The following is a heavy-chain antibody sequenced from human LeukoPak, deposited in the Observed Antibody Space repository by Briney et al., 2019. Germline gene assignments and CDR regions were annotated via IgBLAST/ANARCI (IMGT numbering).Heavy chain of an antibody. CDR1: SPSLSGYS. V-gene: IGHV4-34*01. CDR2: IHNSGST. J-gene: IGHJ4*02. D-gene: IGHD1-7*01. CDR3: TRQSGTVTPIDY. Sequence: SETLSLTCAVSSPSLSGYSWGWVRQAPGKGLDWLGEIHNSGSTTYNSSLKNRVTISLDKPKSQFSLILTAVTAADTAVYYCTRQSGTVTPIDYWGQGILVTVSS.